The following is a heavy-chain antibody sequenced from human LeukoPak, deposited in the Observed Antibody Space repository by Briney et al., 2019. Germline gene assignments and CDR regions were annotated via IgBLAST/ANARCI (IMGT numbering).Heavy chain of an antibody. Sequence: GGSLRLSCVASGFTVSSNYMTWVRQAPGKGLEWVSVIFSGGSTYYTDSVKGRFTISRDNSKNTLYLQMNGLRAEDTAVYYCARGVYIAAAQYGFWGQGTLVTVSS. CDR2: IFSGGST. CDR3: ARGVYIAAAQYGF. CDR1: GFTVSSNY. J-gene: IGHJ4*02. D-gene: IGHD6-13*01. V-gene: IGHV3-66*01.